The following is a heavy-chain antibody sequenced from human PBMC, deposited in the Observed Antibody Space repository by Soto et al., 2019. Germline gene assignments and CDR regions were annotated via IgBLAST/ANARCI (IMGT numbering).Heavy chain of an antibody. CDR3: AKALWVHIVFMVRGVMGTDAFDI. D-gene: IGHD3-10*01. CDR2: IFSGGGT. J-gene: IGHJ3*02. CDR1: DFAVSSTY. Sequence: GESLKISCAASDFAVSSTYMSWVRQAPGKGLEWVSFIFSGGGTSYADSVKGRFTISRHTSKNTLYLQMNSLRPEDTAVYYCAKALWVHIVFMVRGVMGTDAFDIWGQGTMVTVSS. V-gene: IGHV3-53*04.